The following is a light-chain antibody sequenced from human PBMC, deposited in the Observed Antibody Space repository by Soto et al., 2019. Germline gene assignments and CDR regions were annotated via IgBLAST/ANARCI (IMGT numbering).Light chain of an antibody. CDR3: QQRFSWPRT. V-gene: IGKV3-11*01. CDR2: DAS. J-gene: IGKJ1*01. Sequence: EIVLTQSPATLSLSPGERGTLSCRASQSISSSLAWYQQKPGQAPRLLIYDASNRATGIPARFSGSGSGTDFTLTLSSLEPEDFAVYYCQQRFSWPRTFGQGTKVEIK. CDR1: QSISSS.